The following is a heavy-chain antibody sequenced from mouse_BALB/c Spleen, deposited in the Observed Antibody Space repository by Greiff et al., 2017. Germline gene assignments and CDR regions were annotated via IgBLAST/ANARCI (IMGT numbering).Heavy chain of an antibody. Sequence: EVQRVESGGGLVKPGGSLKLSCAASGFTFSSYAMSWVRQTPEKRLEWVASISSGGSTYYPDSVKGRFTISRDNARNILYLQMSSLRSEDTAMYYCARGITVYAMDYWGQGTSVTVSS. V-gene: IGHV5-6-5*01. CDR2: ISSGGST. J-gene: IGHJ4*01. D-gene: IGHD2-4*01. CDR1: GFTFSSYA. CDR3: ARGITVYAMDY.